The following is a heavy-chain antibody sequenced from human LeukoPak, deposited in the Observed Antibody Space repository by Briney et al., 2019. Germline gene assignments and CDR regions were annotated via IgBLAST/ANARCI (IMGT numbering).Heavy chain of an antibody. J-gene: IGHJ5*02. D-gene: IGHD2-21*01. CDR3: ARDLEAYGWFDP. Sequence: ASVKVSCKASGGTFSSYAISWVRQAPGQGLEWMGRIIPIFSIANYAQKFQGRVTITPDKSTSTAYMELSSLRSEDTAVYYCARDLEAYGWFDPWGQGTLVTVSS. V-gene: IGHV1-69*04. CDR2: IIPIFSIA. CDR1: GGTFSSYA.